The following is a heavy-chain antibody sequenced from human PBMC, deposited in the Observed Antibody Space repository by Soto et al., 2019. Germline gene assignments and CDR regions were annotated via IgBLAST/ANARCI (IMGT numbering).Heavy chain of an antibody. CDR2: FDPEDGET. CDR3: ATFRMATTSGYYYYGMDV. Sequence: ASVKVSCKVSGYTLTELSMHWVRQAPGKGLEWMGGFDPEDGETIYAQKFQGRVTMTEDTSTDTAYMELSSLRSEDTAVYYCATFRMATTSGYYYYGMDVWGQGTTVTVSS. V-gene: IGHV1-24*01. CDR1: GYTLTELS. D-gene: IGHD1-1*01. J-gene: IGHJ6*02.